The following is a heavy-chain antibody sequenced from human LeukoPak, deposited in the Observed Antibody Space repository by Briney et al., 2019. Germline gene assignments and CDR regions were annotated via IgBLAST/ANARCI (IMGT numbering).Heavy chain of an antibody. Sequence: PSETLSLTCTVSGGSISTFYWSWIRQPPGKGLEWIGYIYYSGITNYNPPLKSRVTISVDTSKNQFSLKLSSVTAADTAVYYCARQGSGSRAAFDYLGQGTLVTVSS. CDR2: IYYSGIT. CDR3: ARQGSGSRAAFDY. J-gene: IGHJ4*02. CDR1: GGSISTFY. D-gene: IGHD1-26*01. V-gene: IGHV4-59*08.